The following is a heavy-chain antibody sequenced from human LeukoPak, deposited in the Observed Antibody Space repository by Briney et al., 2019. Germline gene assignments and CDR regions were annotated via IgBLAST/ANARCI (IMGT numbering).Heavy chain of an antibody. CDR3: ATANTITGPDY. D-gene: IGHD5-12*01. V-gene: IGHV3-9*01. CDR1: GFTFDDYA. Sequence: GGSLRLSCAASGFTFDDYAMHWVWQAPGKGLEWVSGISWNSGSIGYADSVKGRFTISRDNAKNSLYLQMNSLRAEDTALYYCATANTITGPDYWGQGTLVTVSS. CDR2: ISWNSGSI. J-gene: IGHJ4*02.